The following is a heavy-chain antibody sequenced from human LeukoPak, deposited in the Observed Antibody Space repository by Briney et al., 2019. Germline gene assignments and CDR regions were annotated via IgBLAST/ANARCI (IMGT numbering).Heavy chain of an antibody. V-gene: IGHV3-11*05. Sequence: PGGSLRLSCAASGFTFSSYAMSWVRQAPGKGLEWVSYISSSSSYTNYADSVKGRFTISRDNAKNSLYLQMNSLRAEDTAVYYCARVPPPSSGSYNDYFDYWGQGTLVTVSS. CDR1: GFTFSSYA. J-gene: IGHJ4*02. CDR3: ARVPPPSSGSYNDYFDY. CDR2: ISSSSSYT. D-gene: IGHD1-26*01.